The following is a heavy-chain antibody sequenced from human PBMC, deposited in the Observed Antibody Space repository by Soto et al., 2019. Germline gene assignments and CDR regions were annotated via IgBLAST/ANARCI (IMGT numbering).Heavy chain of an antibody. CDR2: INHSGST. V-gene: IGHV4-34*01. Sequence: SETLSLTCAVYGGSFSGYYWSWIRQPPGKGLEWIGEINHSGSTNYNPSLKSRVTISVDTSKNQFSLKLSSVTAADTAVYYCVRGNFAGLEMTTSSGRWYFDYWGQGTLVTVSS. CDR1: GGSFSGYY. CDR3: VRGNFAGLEMTTSSGRWYFDY. J-gene: IGHJ4*02. D-gene: IGHD4-17*01.